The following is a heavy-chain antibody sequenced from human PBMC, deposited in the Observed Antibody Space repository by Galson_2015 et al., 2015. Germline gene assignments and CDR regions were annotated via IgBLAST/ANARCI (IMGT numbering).Heavy chain of an antibody. D-gene: IGHD3-10*01. V-gene: IGHV3-66*02. CDR2: IYSGGST. CDR1: GFTVSSNY. Sequence: SLRLSCAASGFTVSSNYMSWVRQAPGKGLEWVSVIYSGGSTYYADSVKGRFTISRDNSKNTLYLQMNSLRAEDTAVYYCAREDYYYGSGSPFDYWGQGTLVTVSS. CDR3: AREDYYYGSGSPFDY. J-gene: IGHJ4*02.